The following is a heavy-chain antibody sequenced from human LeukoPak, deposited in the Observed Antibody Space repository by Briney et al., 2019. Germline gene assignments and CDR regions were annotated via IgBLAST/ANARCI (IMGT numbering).Heavy chain of an antibody. CDR2: IIPIFGTA. CDR3: ARGKRREDIVATIFDY. D-gene: IGHD5-12*01. CDR1: GGTFSSYA. Sequence: SVKVSCKASGGTFSSYAISWVRQAPGQGLEWMGGIIPIFGTANYAQKFQGRVTITADESTSTAYMELSSLRSEDTAVYYCARGKRREDIVATIFDYWGQGTLVTVSS. V-gene: IGHV1-69*13. J-gene: IGHJ4*02.